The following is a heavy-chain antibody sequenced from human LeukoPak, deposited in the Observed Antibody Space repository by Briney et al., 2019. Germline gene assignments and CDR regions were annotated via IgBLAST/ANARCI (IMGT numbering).Heavy chain of an antibody. J-gene: IGHJ4*02. CDR1: GRSISSSSYY. CDR2: IYYSGCT. CDR3: ARQVAIDSSGYEFDY. Sequence: SDTLSLTCTVSGRSISSSSYYCGWVRQPPGRGLEWIGSIYYSGCTYYNPSLRSRVTISVDTSKNQSSLKLSSGTAANTAVYYCARQVAIDSSGYEFDYWGQGTLVTVSS. V-gene: IGHV4-39*01. D-gene: IGHD3-22*01.